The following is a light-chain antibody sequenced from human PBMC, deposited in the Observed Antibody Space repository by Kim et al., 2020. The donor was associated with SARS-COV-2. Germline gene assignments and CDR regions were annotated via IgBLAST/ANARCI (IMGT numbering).Light chain of an antibody. CDR1: QSVDSY. V-gene: IGKV3-11*01. CDR2: DAS. Sequence: EVVLTQSPATLSLSPGETATLSCRASQSVDSYLAWYQQKPAQAPRLLTYDASNRATGIQARFSGGGSGTDFDLTVRSLGPEGSAVYYCLQRNNWYICGKGNKLE. CDR3: LQRNNWYI. J-gene: IGKJ2*01.